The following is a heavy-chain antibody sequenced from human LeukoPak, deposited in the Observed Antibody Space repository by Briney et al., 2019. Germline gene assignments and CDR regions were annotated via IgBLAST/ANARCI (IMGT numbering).Heavy chain of an antibody. CDR1: GYTFTSYG. CDR3: ARPTSKQLVYYFDY. V-gene: IGHV1-2*02. Sequence: ASVKVSCKASGYTFTSYGISWVRQAPGQGLEWMGWINPNSGGTNYAQKFQGRVTMTRDTSISTAYMELSRLRSDDTAVYYCARPTSKQLVYYFDYWGQGTLVTVSS. CDR2: INPNSGGT. D-gene: IGHD6-13*01. J-gene: IGHJ4*02.